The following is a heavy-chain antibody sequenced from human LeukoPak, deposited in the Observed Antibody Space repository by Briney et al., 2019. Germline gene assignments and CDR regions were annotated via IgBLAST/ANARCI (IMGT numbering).Heavy chain of an antibody. Sequence: GGSLRLSCAASGFTFSSYAMHWVRQAPGKGLERVAVISYDGSNKYYADSVKGRFTISRDNSKNTLYLQMNSLRAEDTAVYYCASPRSLYSSSSFVDYWGQGTLVTVSS. CDR2: ISYDGSNK. CDR3: ASPRSLYSSSSFVDY. J-gene: IGHJ4*02. D-gene: IGHD6-6*01. V-gene: IGHV3-30*04. CDR1: GFTFSSYA.